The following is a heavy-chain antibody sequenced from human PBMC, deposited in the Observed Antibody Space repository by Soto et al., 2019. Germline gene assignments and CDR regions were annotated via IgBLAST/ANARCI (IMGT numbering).Heavy chain of an antibody. Sequence: SETLSLTCAVSGYSISSGYYWGWIRQPPGKGLEWIGSIYFTGNTYYTPSLKSRLTMSIDTSKNKFSLRLNSVTAADTAVYYCAGQTFTIAAASYGRSNWFDPWGPGTLVTVSS. V-gene: IGHV4-38-2*01. J-gene: IGHJ5*02. CDR2: IYFTGNT. CDR1: GYSISSGYY. CDR3: AGQTFTIAAASYGRSNWFDP. D-gene: IGHD6-25*01.